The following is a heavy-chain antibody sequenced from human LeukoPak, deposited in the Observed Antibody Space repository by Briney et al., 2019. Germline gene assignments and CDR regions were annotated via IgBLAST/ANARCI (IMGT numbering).Heavy chain of an antibody. Sequence: SETLSLTCSVSGGSVSNYYWSWIRQPPGKGLEWFGYVYYTGSTNYNPSLKSRVTMFEDKSKNQFSLRLYSVTVANTAVYYCARHFAYSSSSYFDYWGQGSLVTVSS. CDR2: VYYTGST. D-gene: IGHD6-6*01. CDR3: ARHFAYSSSSYFDY. V-gene: IGHV4-59*08. J-gene: IGHJ4*02. CDR1: GGSVSNYY.